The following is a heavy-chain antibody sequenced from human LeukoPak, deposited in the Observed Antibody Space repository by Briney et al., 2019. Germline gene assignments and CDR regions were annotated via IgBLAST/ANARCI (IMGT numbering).Heavy chain of an antibody. D-gene: IGHD3-22*01. J-gene: IGHJ5*02. V-gene: IGHV1-69*04. CDR1: GGTFSSYA. CDR3: ARAYYYDSSGYYWAHCNWFDP. Sequence: SVKVSCKASGGTFSSYAISWVRQAPGQGLEWMGRIIPILGIANYAQKFQGRVTITAEKSTSTAYMELISLRSEDTAVYYCARAYYYDSSGYYWAHCNWFDPWGQGTLVTVSS. CDR2: IIPILGIA.